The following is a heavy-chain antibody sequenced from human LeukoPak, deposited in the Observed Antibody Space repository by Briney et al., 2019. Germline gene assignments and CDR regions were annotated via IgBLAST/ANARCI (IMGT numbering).Heavy chain of an antibody. D-gene: IGHD1-26*01. Sequence: GASVKVPCRASGGTFSSYAISWVRQAPGQGLEWMGRIIPILGIANYAQKFQGRVTITADKSTSTAYMELSSLRSEDTAVYYCARPFSRGSYSLDYWGQGTLVTVSS. CDR3: ARPFSRGSYSLDY. V-gene: IGHV1-69*04. CDR2: IIPILGIA. CDR1: GGTFSSYA. J-gene: IGHJ4*02.